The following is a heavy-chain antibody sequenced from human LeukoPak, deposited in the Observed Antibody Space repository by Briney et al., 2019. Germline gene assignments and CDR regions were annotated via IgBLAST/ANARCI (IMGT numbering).Heavy chain of an antibody. CDR3: ASSMVRGVITYTIFDY. Sequence: PSQTLSLTCTVSGGSISSGGYYWSWIRQHPGTGLEWIGYIYYSGSTYYNPSLKSRVTISVDTSKNQFSLKLSSVTAADTAVYYCASSMVRGVITYTIFDYWGQGTLVTVSS. D-gene: IGHD3-10*01. CDR2: IYYSGST. J-gene: IGHJ4*02. V-gene: IGHV4-31*03. CDR1: GGSISSGGYY.